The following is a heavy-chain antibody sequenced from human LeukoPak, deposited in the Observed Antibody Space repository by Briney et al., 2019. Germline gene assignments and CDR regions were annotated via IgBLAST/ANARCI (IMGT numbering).Heavy chain of an antibody. CDR3: ASGQQLGY. V-gene: IGHV3-7*03. D-gene: IGHD6-13*01. Sequence: PGGSLRLSCAASGFIFSTYWMSWVRQAPGEGLEWVANINQDGSEEFYVDSVKGRFTISRDNAKMSLYLQMNSLRAEDTAVYYCASGQQLGYWGQGTLVTASS. J-gene: IGHJ4*02. CDR1: GFIFSTYW. CDR2: INQDGSEE.